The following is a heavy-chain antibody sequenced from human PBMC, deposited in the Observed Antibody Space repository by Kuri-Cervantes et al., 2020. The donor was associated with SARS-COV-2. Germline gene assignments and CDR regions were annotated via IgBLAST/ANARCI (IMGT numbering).Heavy chain of an antibody. Sequence: SETLSLTCTVSGASISSSTYYWGWIRQSPGKGLEWLGSIYESGDTYYSSSLKSRLSLSVDTSKNQFSLKLTSVTAADTAIYYCARQGATTYYDFWSGYYPDWFDPWGQGTLVTVSS. J-gene: IGHJ5*02. D-gene: IGHD3-3*01. V-gene: IGHV4-39*01. CDR1: GASISSSTYY. CDR3: ARQGATTYYDFWSGYYPDWFDP. CDR2: IYESGDT.